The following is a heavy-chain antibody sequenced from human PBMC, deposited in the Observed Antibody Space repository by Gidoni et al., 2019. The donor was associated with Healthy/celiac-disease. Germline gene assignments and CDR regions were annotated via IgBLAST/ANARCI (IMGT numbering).Heavy chain of an antibody. Sequence: EVRLLVSGGGLVQPGGSLRLSCAGSGFTFSSWYMSWVRQAPGKGLEWVSAISGSGGSTYYADSVKGRFTISRDNSKNTLYLQMNSLRAEDTAVYYCAKDGVSWEIAAAGGRRYWGQGTLVTVSS. J-gene: IGHJ4*02. CDR1: GFTFSSWY. V-gene: IGHV3-23*01. CDR2: ISGSGGST. CDR3: AKDGVSWEIAAAGGRRY. D-gene: IGHD6-13*01.